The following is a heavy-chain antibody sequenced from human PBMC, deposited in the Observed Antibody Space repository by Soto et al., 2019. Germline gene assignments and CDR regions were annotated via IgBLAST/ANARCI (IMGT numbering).Heavy chain of an antibody. V-gene: IGHV4-34*01. CDR2: INHSGST. CDR3: ARGGNWNYL. J-gene: IGHJ5*02. Sequence: SETLSLTCAVYGGSFSGYYWSWIRQPPGKGLEWIGEINHSGSTNYNPSLKSRVTISVDTSKNQFSLQWSSLKASDTAMYYCARGGNWNYLWGQGTLVTVSS. CDR1: GGSFSGYY.